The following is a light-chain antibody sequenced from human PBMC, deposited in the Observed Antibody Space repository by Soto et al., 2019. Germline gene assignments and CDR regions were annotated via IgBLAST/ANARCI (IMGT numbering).Light chain of an antibody. CDR3: QQYNNWPRGT. J-gene: IGKJ1*01. V-gene: IGKV3-15*01. CDR1: QSVSSN. CDR2: GAS. Sequence: EIVMTQYPATLSVSTGERATVTGRASQSVSSNLAWYQQKPGQAPRLLIYGASTRATGIPARFSGSGSGTEFTLTISSLQSEDFAVYYCQQYNNWPRGTFGQGTKVDIK.